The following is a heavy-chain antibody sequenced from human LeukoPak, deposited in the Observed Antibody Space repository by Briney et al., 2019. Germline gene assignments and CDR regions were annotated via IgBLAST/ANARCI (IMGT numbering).Heavy chain of an antibody. D-gene: IGHD3-9*01. CDR1: GFTFSSYD. CDR3: ARGGRYDVLTGIPPGRYGLDV. J-gene: IGHJ6*02. V-gene: IGHV3-48*02. Sequence: GGSLRLSCAASGFTFSSYDMNWVRQAPGKGLEWLSYISSTSSTMYYADSVKGRFTISRDNAKNSLSLQMNSLRDEDTAVYYCARGGRYDVLTGIPPGRYGLDVWGQGTTVTVSS. CDR2: ISSTSSTM.